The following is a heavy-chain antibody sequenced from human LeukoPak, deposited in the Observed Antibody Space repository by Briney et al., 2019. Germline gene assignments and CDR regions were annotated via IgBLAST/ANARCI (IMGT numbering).Heavy chain of an antibody. Sequence: SVKVSCKASGGTFSSYAISWVRQAPGQGLEWMGRIIPIFGTANYAQKFQGRVTITADKSTSTAYMELSSLRSVDTAVYYCARPSDSSGYYWPTGSFDIWGQGTMVTVSS. D-gene: IGHD3-22*01. CDR3: ARPSDSSGYYWPTGSFDI. V-gene: IGHV1-69*06. J-gene: IGHJ3*02. CDR2: IIPIFGTA. CDR1: GGTFSSYA.